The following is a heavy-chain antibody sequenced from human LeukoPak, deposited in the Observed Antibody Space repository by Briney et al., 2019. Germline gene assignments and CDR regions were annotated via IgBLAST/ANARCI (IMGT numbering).Heavy chain of an antibody. CDR1: GYTFTSYY. Sequence: ASVKVSCKASGYTFTSYYMHWVRQAPGQGLEWMGIINLNGGSTSYAQKFQGRVTMTRDMSTRTVYMELGSLRTEDTAVYYCARRSGGQLYHDAFDIWGQGTMVTVSS. D-gene: IGHD2-2*02. CDR2: INLNGGST. CDR3: ARRSGGQLYHDAFDI. V-gene: IGHV1-46*01. J-gene: IGHJ3*02.